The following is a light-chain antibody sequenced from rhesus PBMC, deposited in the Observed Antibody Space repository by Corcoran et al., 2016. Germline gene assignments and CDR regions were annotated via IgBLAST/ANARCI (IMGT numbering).Light chain of an antibody. V-gene: IGKV3-42*01. CDR2: RIS. CDR3: QQGHSIPYS. J-gene: IGKJ2*01. Sequence: EIVLTQSPASMAVSQGERVTISCTASSSVTTNYLNWYQQKPGFPPRLLVYRISRLASGVPGRFSGSGSGTSYTLTSRGVETEDAANYNCQQGHSIPYSFGQGTKVEIK. CDR1: SSVTTN.